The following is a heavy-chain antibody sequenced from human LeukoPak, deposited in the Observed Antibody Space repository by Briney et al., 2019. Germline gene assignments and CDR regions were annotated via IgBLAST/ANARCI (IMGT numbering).Heavy chain of an antibody. V-gene: IGHV4-59*01. Sequence: SETLSLTCTVSGGSISSYYWSWIRQPPGKGLEWIGYIYYSGSPNYNPSLKSRVTISVDTSKNQFSLKLSSVTAADTAVYYCASTTGYKGWFDPWGQGTLVTVSS. CDR1: GGSISSYY. CDR2: IYYSGSP. J-gene: IGHJ5*02. CDR3: ASTTGYKGWFDP. D-gene: IGHD1-14*01.